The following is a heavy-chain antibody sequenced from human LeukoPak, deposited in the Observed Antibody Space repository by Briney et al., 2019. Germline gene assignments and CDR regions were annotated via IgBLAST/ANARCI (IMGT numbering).Heavy chain of an antibody. Sequence: ASVKVSCKASGYTFTSYGISWVRQAPGQGLEWMGWISAYNGNTNYAQKLQGRVTMTTDTSTSTAYMELRSLRSDDTAVYYCARDGEQQLKDRNYYYYYYMDVWGKGTTVTVSS. CDR2: ISAYNGNT. D-gene: IGHD6-13*01. CDR1: GYTFTSYG. CDR3: ARDGEQQLKDRNYYYYYYMDV. V-gene: IGHV1-18*01. J-gene: IGHJ6*03.